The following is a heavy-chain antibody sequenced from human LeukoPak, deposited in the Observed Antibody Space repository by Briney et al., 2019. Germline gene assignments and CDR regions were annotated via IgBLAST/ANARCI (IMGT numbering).Heavy chain of an antibody. CDR3: ARVPPGSTAPDAFDI. CDR1: GYTFTSYG. Sequence: AASVKVSCKASGYTFTSYGISWVRQAPGQGLEWMGWISAYNGNTNYAQKLQGRVTMTTDTSTSTAYMELRSLRSDDTAVYYCARVPPGSTAPDAFDIWGQGTMVTVSS. D-gene: IGHD1-7*01. V-gene: IGHV1-18*04. CDR2: ISAYNGNT. J-gene: IGHJ3*02.